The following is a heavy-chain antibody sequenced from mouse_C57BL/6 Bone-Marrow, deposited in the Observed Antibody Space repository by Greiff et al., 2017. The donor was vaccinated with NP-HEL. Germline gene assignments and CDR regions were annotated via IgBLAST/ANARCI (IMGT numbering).Heavy chain of an antibody. Sequence: VQLQQSGAELVRPGASVKLSCTASGFNIKDDYMHWVKQRPEQGLEWIGWLDPENGDTEYASKFQGKATITADTSSNTAYLQLSSLTAEDTAVYYCTTYGNDYWGQGTTLTVSS. J-gene: IGHJ2*01. CDR2: LDPENGDT. CDR3: TTYGNDY. CDR1: GFNIKDDY. D-gene: IGHD1-1*01. V-gene: IGHV14-4*01.